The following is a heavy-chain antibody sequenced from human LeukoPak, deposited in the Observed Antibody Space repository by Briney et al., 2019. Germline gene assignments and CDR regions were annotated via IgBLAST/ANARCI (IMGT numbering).Heavy chain of an antibody. CDR1: GGSFSGYY. CDR3: ARGAYYDFWSGLNYYYYMDV. Sequence: PSETLSLTCAVYGGSFSGYYWSWIRQPPGKGLEWIGEINHSGSTNYNPSLKSRVTISVDTSKNQFSLKLSSVTAAGTAVYYCARGAYYDFWSGLNYYYYMDVWGKGTTVTVSS. D-gene: IGHD3-3*01. J-gene: IGHJ6*03. CDR2: INHSGST. V-gene: IGHV4-34*01.